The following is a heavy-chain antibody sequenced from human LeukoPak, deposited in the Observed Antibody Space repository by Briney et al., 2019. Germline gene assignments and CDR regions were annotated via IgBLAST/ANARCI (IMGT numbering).Heavy chain of an antibody. D-gene: IGHD4-11*01. CDR2: SSGGDGST. CDR3: AKNSQSYFDY. J-gene: IGHJ4*02. CDR1: GFTFSGSG. Sequence: GGSLRLSCAASGFTFSGSGMSWVRQAPGKGLEWISSSGGDGSTYYADSLKGRFTISRDTSKNTLFLQMNSLRAEDAAVYYCAKNSQSYFDYWGRGTLVTVSS. V-gene: IGHV3-23*01.